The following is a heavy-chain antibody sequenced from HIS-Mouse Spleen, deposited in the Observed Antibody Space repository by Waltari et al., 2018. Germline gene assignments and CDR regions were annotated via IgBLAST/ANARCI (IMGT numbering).Heavy chain of an antibody. J-gene: IGHJ4*02. Sequence: EVQLVESGGGLVQPGRSLRLSCAASGFTFVDYAMHWVRQAPGKGLEWVSGISWNSGSIGYADSVKGRFTISRDNAKNSLYLQMNSLRAEDTALYYCAKDLAGTRTGFDYWGQGTLVTVSS. CDR2: ISWNSGSI. CDR3: AKDLAGTRTGFDY. D-gene: IGHD1-1*01. V-gene: IGHV3-9*01. CDR1: GFTFVDYA.